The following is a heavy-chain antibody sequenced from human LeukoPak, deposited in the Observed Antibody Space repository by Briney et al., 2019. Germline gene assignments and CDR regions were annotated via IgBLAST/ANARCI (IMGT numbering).Heavy chain of an antibody. CDR3: ASICGGDCHMG. D-gene: IGHD2-21*02. Sequence: SETLSLTCAVYGGSFSGYYWSWIRQPPGKGLEWIGEINHSGSTNYNPSLKSRVTISVDTSKNQFSLKLSSVTAADTAMYYCASICGGDCHMGWGQGTLVTVSS. J-gene: IGHJ4*02. V-gene: IGHV4-34*01. CDR1: GGSFSGYY. CDR2: INHSGST.